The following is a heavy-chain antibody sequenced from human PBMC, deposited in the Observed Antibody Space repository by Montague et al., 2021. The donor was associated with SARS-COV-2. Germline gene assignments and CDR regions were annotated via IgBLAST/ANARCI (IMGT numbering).Heavy chain of an antibody. CDR3: ARQDIQLRFDL. Sequence: SETLSLTCTVFSGSISNDIYYWGWIRQPPGKGPEWIGGSRYGGTSYYNPSLKSRVTISIDTSKNQCSLKMTAVTAADTAVYFCARQDIQLRFDLWGRGTLVTVSS. D-gene: IGHD1-1*01. CDR1: SGSISNDIYY. J-gene: IGHJ2*01. CDR2: SRYGGTS. V-gene: IGHV4-39*01.